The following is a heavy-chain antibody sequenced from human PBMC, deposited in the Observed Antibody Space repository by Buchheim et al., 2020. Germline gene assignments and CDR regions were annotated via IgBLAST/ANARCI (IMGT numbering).Heavy chain of an antibody. Sequence: QVQLQESGPGLVKPSGTLSLTCAVSVGSISSSNWWSWVRQPPGKGLEWIGEIYHSGSTNYNPSLKSRVTISLDKSKNQFSLKLSSVTAADTAVYYCARDGQLEHYYYYYYGMDVWGQGTT. J-gene: IGHJ6*02. CDR3: ARDGQLEHYYYYYYGMDV. CDR1: VGSISSSNW. CDR2: IYHSGST. V-gene: IGHV4-4*02. D-gene: IGHD1-1*01.